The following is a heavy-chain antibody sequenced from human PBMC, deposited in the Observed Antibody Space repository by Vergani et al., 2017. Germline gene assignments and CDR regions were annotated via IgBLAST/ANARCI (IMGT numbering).Heavy chain of an antibody. CDR1: GYTFTGYY. V-gene: IGHV1-2*02. CDR3: ARAAKGYCSGGSCRPFDY. Sequence: QVQLVQSGAEVKKPGASVKVSCKASGYTFTGYYMHWVRQAPGQGLEWMGWINPNSGGTNYAQKFQGRVTMTRETSISTAYMELSRLRSDDTAVYYCARAAKGYCSGGSCRPFDYWGQGTLVTVAS. J-gene: IGHJ4*02. D-gene: IGHD2-15*01. CDR2: INPNSGGT.